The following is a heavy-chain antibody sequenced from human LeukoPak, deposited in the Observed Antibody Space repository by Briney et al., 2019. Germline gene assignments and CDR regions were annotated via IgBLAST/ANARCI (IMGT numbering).Heavy chain of an antibody. J-gene: IGHJ4*02. CDR1: GYSISSGYC. D-gene: IGHD1-26*01. Sequence: SETLFLTCAVSGYSISSGYCWGWIRQPPGKGLEWIGSIYHSGSTSYNPSLKSRVTISVDTSKNQFALKLSSVTAADTAVYYCARRQTESGLDYWGQGTLVTVSS. CDR3: ARRQTESGLDY. V-gene: IGHV4-38-2*01. CDR2: IYHSGST.